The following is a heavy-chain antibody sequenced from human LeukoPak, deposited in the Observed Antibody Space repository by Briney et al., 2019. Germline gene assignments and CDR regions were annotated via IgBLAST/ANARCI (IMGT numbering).Heavy chain of an antibody. J-gene: IGHJ6*02. CDR2: IKQDGSEK. CDR3: ARDPQNYYYYYGMDV. Sequence: GGSLRLSCAASGFTFSSYWMSWVRQAPGKGLEWVVNIKQDGSEKHYVDSVKGRFTISRDNAKNSLYLQMNSLRAEDTAVYYCARDPQNYYYYYGMDVWGQGTTVTVSS. CDR1: GFTFSSYW. V-gene: IGHV3-7*01.